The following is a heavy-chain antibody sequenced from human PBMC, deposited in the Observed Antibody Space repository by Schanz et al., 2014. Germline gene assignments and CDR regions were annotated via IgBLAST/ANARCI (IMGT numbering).Heavy chain of an antibody. V-gene: IGHV3-23*04. D-gene: IGHD3-9*01. Sequence: EVQLVESGGGLVQPGGSLRLSCAASGFTFENYALTWVRQVPGKGLEWVSAISASGGTTYYADSVKGRFTITSDSSKNTLYLQMSSLRTDDTAVYYCAKAADWPVTRCDPWGQGTLVTVSS. CDR3: AKAADWPVTRCDP. J-gene: IGHJ5*02. CDR1: GFTFENYA. CDR2: ISASGGTT.